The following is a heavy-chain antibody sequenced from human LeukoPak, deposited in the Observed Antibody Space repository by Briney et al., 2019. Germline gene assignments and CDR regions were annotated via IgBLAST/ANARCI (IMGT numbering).Heavy chain of an antibody. Sequence: GGSLRLSCAASGFTFSDYYMSWIRQAPGKGLEWVSYISSSGSTIYYADSVKGRFTISRDNAKNSLYLQMNSLRAEDTAVYYCARGLAGVVVVTAAWNAFDIWGQGTMVTVSS. J-gene: IGHJ3*02. CDR2: ISSSGSTI. V-gene: IGHV3-11*04. D-gene: IGHD2-21*02. CDR1: GFTFSDYY. CDR3: ARGLAGVVVVTAAWNAFDI.